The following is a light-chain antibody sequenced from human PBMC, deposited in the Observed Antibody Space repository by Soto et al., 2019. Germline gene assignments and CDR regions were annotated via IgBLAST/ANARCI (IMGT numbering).Light chain of an antibody. V-gene: IGKV1-33*01. Sequence: DIQMTQSPSSLSASVGDRVTIACQANQDIGNYLNWYQQKPGKAPRLLIYDASNLESGVPSRFSGSGSGTEFTLTISSLQPDDFATYYCQQYNPYSPWTFGQGTKVDIK. CDR2: DAS. J-gene: IGKJ1*01. CDR3: QQYNPYSPWT. CDR1: QDIGNY.